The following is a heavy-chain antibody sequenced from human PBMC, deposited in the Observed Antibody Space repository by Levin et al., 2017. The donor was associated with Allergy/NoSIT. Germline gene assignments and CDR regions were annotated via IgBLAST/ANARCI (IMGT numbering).Heavy chain of an antibody. V-gene: IGHV3-15*01. J-gene: IGHJ4*02. CDR1: GFTFSNAW. Sequence: GGSLRLSCAASGFTFSNAWMSWVRQAPGKGLEWVGRIKSKTDGGTTDYAAPVKGRFTISRDDSKNTLYLQMNSLKTEDTAVYYCTTDVTMIVVVIPDYWGQGTLVTVSS. D-gene: IGHD3-22*01. CDR3: TTDVTMIVVVIPDY. CDR2: IKSKTDGGTT.